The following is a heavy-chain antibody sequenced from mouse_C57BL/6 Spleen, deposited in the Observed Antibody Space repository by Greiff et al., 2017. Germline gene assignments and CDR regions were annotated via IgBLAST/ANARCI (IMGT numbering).Heavy chain of an antibody. CDR2: INPSTGGT. D-gene: IGHD3-1*01. Sequence: EVQLQQSGPELVKPGASVKISCKASGYSFTGYYMNWVKQSPEKSLEWIGEINPSTGGTTYNQKFKAQATLTVDKSSSTAYMQLKSLTSEDSAVYYCASRDDAMDYWGQGTSVTVSS. CDR1: GYSFTGYY. J-gene: IGHJ4*01. CDR3: ASRDDAMDY. V-gene: IGHV1-42*01.